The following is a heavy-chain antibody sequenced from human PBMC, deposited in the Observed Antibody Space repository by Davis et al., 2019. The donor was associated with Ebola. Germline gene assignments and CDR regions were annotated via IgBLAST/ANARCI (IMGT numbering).Heavy chain of an antibody. V-gene: IGHV4-34*01. J-gene: IGHJ3*02. D-gene: IGHD1-26*01. CDR3: ARGQGAAAFYAFDI. CDR2: INHSGST. Sequence: PSETLSLTCAVYGGSFSGYYWSWIRQPPGKGLEWIKEINHSGSTNYNPSLKSRVTISVDTSKNQFSLKLSSVTAADTAVYYCARGQGAAAFYAFDIWGQGTMVTVSS. CDR1: GGSFSGYY.